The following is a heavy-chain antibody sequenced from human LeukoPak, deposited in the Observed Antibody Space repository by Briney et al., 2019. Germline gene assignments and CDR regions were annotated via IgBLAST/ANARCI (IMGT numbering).Heavy chain of an antibody. D-gene: IGHD5-18*01. J-gene: IGHJ4*02. V-gene: IGHV3-30*18. CDR3: AKDTAVIKYYFDY. CDR1: GFTFSSYG. Sequence: GGSLRLSCAASGFTFSSYGMHWVRQAPGKGLEWVAVISYDGSNKYYADSVKGRFTISRDNSKNTLYLQMNSLRAEDTAVYYCAKDTAVIKYYFDYWGKGTLVTVSS. CDR2: ISYDGSNK.